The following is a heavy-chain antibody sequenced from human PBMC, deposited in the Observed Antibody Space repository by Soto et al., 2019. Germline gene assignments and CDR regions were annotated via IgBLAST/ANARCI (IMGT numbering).Heavy chain of an antibody. CDR3: AREGIAARLGFSYYYGMDV. D-gene: IGHD6-6*01. Sequence: SETLSLTCTVSGGSISSYYWSWIRQPPGKGLEWIGYIYYSGSTNYNPSLKSRVTISVDTSKNQFSLKLSSVTAADTAVYYCAREGIAARLGFSYYYGMDVWGQGTTVTVSS. V-gene: IGHV4-59*01. CDR2: IYYSGST. CDR1: GGSISSYY. J-gene: IGHJ6*02.